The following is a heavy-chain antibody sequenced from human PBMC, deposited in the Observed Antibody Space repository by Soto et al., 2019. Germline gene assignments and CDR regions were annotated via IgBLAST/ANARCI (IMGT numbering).Heavy chain of an antibody. Sequence: PGGSLRLSCAASGFTFDDYGMSWVRQAPGKGLEWVSGINWNGGSTGYADSVKGRFTISRDNAKNSLYLQMNSLRAEDTALYHCARGASASKWRSGYSTETWFDSWRQGSLLTVAS. CDR2: INWNGGST. V-gene: IGHV3-20*01. CDR3: ARGASASKWRSGYSTETWFDS. CDR1: GFTFDDYG. J-gene: IGHJ5*01. D-gene: IGHD3-3*01.